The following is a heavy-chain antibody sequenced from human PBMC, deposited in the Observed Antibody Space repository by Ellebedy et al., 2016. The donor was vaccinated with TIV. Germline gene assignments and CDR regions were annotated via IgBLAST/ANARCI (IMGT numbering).Heavy chain of an antibody. CDR2: ISGSGTK. Sequence: GESLKISCAASGFTFSSYEMNWVRQAPGKGLEWVSYISGSGTKNYADSVKGRFTISRENAKNSLYLQMNSLRAEDTAVYYCTRNYGAGSGFDNWGQGTLVTVSS. CDR3: TRNYGAGSGFDN. D-gene: IGHD3-10*01. CDR1: GFTFSSYE. V-gene: IGHV3-48*03. J-gene: IGHJ4*02.